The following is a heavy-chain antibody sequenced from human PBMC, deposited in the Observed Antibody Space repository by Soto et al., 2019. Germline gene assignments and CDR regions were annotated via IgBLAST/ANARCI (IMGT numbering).Heavy chain of an antibody. J-gene: IGHJ4*02. CDR1: GFTFSSYS. D-gene: IGHD2-15*01. V-gene: IGHV3-21*01. CDR3: ARGVGGSDSWYFDS. Sequence: EVQLVESGGGLVKPGGSLRLSCAASGFTFSSYSMNWVRQAPGKGLEWVSSISSSSSYIYYAASVKGRFTISRDNAKNSLYLQMNSLRAEDTAVYYCARGVGGSDSWYFDSWAQGTLVTVSS. CDR2: ISSSSSYI.